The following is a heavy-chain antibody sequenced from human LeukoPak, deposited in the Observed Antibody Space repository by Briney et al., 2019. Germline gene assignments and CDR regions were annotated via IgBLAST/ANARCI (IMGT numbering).Heavy chain of an antibody. CDR1: GFIFSDYY. CDR3: ARGDRRMATIGRAFDI. J-gene: IGHJ3*02. D-gene: IGHD5-24*01. CDR2: ISGSGDTI. Sequence: KPGGSLRLSCAASGFIFSDYYMSWSRQAPGKGLELFSYISGSGDTIYYADSVKGRFTISRDNAKNSLYLQMNSLRAEDTAVYYCARGDRRMATIGRAFDIWGQGTMVTVSS. V-gene: IGHV3-11*01.